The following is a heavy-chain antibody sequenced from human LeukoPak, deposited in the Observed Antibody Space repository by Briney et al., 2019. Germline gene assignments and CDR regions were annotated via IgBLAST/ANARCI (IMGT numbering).Heavy chain of an antibody. V-gene: IGHV1-8*01. J-gene: IGHJ3*02. CDR2: MNPNSGNT. CDR3: ASCYGSGSYCDAFDI. Sequence: ASVKVSCKASGYTFTSYDINWVRQATGQGLGWMGWMNPNSGNTGYAQKFQGRVTMTRNTSISTAYMELSSLRSEDTAVYYCASCYGSGSYCDAFDIWGQGTMVTVSS. CDR1: GYTFTSYD. D-gene: IGHD3-10*01.